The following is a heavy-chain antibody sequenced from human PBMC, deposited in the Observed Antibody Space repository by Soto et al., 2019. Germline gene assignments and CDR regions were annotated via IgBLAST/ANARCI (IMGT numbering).Heavy chain of an antibody. D-gene: IGHD3-10*01. Sequence: EVQLMESGVGLVQPGRSLRLCCVASGFTFDDYAMHWVRQAPGKGLEWVSGISWNSDTIGYADSVKGRFTISRDSAKKSVFLQMNSLKPEDTALYYCANALPPGSYYKPLDYWGQGTLVTVSS. J-gene: IGHJ4*02. CDR2: ISWNSDTI. CDR3: ANALPPGSYYKPLDY. CDR1: GFTFDDYA. V-gene: IGHV3-9*01.